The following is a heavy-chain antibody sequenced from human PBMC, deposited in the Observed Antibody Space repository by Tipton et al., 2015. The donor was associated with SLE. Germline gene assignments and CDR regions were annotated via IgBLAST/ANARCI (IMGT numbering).Heavy chain of an antibody. V-gene: IGHV1-18*01. CDR1: GYTFTTYG. J-gene: IGHJ4*02. D-gene: IGHD5-18*01. CDR2: ISTYNGNT. CDR3: ARVRVDTAMGVFDF. Sequence: VQSGPEVKKPGASVKVSCKASGYTFTTYGISWVRQAPGQGLEWMGWISTYNGNTNYAQKLQGRVTMTSDTSTSTAYMELRSLRSDDTAIYYCARVRVDTAMGVFDFWGQGTLVTVSS.